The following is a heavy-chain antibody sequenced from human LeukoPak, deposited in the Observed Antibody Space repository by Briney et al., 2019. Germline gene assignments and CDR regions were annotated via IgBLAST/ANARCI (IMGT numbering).Heavy chain of an antibody. D-gene: IGHD2-15*01. J-gene: IGHJ6*03. CDR1: GYTFTSYG. CDR3: ARGVLAATFYYYMDV. V-gene: IGHV1-18*01. CDR2: ISAYNGNT. Sequence: GASVKVSCKASGYTFTSYGISWVRQAPGQGLEWMGWISAYNGNTNYAQKLQGRVTMTTDTSTSTAYLELSSLRSDDTAVYYCARGVLAATFYYYMDVWGKGTTVTVSS.